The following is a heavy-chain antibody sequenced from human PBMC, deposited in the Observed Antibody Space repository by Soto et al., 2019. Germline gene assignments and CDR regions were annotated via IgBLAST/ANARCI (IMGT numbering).Heavy chain of an antibody. Sequence: QVQLVESGGGVVQPGRSLRLSCAASGFTFSSYGMHWVRQAPGKGLEWVAVISYDGSNKYYADSVKGRFTISRDNSKNTLYLQMNSLRAEDTAVYYCAKDLSTVVTPEMFDYWGQGTLVTVSS. CDR3: AKDLSTVVTPEMFDY. J-gene: IGHJ4*02. D-gene: IGHD2-21*02. CDR2: ISYDGSNK. V-gene: IGHV3-30*18. CDR1: GFTFSSYG.